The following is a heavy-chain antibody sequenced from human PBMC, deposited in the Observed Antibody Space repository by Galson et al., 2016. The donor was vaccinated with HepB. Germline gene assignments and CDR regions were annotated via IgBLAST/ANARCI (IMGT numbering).Heavy chain of an antibody. Sequence: SVKVSCKASGYSFTNYAITWVRQAPGQGLEWMGWIRTYNGNTKYAQNLQDRVTMTTDTSTSTVYLELRSLRSDDTAVYSCARRILVAGTGVDFWGQGTLVTVSS. CDR2: IRTYNGNT. CDR3: ARRILVAGTGVDF. V-gene: IGHV1-18*04. J-gene: IGHJ4*02. D-gene: IGHD6-19*01. CDR1: GYSFTNYA.